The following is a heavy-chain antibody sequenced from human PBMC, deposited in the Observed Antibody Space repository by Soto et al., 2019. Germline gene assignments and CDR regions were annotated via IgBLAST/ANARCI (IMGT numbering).Heavy chain of an antibody. Sequence: QVQLQESGPRLVKPSGTLSLTCAVSGDSISSDKWWTWVRQPPGKGLEWIGEIHPSGRSNCNPSLKSRITMLVDKSQNQFSLKLTSMTAADTAVYSCARGGDWKFDYWGQGSLVTVSS. V-gene: IGHV4-4*02. D-gene: IGHD2-21*02. CDR1: GDSISSDKW. J-gene: IGHJ4*02. CDR3: ARGGDWKFDY. CDR2: IHPSGRS.